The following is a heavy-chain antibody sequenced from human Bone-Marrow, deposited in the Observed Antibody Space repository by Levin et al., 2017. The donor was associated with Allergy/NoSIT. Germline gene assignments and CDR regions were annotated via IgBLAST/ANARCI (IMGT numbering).Heavy chain of an antibody. CDR3: AKVAGGGYERYYYDN. Sequence: PGGSLRLSCAASGFTFSSYGMHWVRQAPGKGLQWLALISDDGSNKYYADSVEGRFTISRDNSNNTLFLQVSGLRAEDTAVYFCAKVAGGGYERYYYDNWGRGTLVTVSS. V-gene: IGHV3-30*18. CDR1: GFTFSSYG. CDR2: ISDDGSNK. J-gene: IGHJ4*02. D-gene: IGHD5-12*01.